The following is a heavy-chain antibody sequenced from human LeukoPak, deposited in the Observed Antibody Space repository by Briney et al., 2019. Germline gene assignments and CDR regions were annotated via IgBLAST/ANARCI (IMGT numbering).Heavy chain of an antibody. Sequence: SGTLSLTCTVSGGSISSYYWSWIRQPPGKGLEWIGYIYYSGSTNYNPSLKSRVTISVDTSKNQFSLKLSSVTAADTAVYYCARDRGYSGYDYYYYYGMDVWGQGTTVTVPS. D-gene: IGHD5-12*01. CDR3: ARDRGYSGYDYYYYYGMDV. CDR2: IYYSGST. CDR1: GGSISSYY. V-gene: IGHV4-59*01. J-gene: IGHJ6*02.